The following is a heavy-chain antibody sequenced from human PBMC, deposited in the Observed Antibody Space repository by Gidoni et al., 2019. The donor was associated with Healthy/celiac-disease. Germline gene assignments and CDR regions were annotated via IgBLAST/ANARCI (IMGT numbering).Heavy chain of an antibody. CDR2: IYWADDK. Sequence: QPALKESGPTLVKPTQTLTLTCTLSGFSLSTSGVGVGWIRQPPGKALACLALIYWADDKRYSPSLKSRLTITKDTTKNQVVLTMTNMDPVDTATYYCALTTRTDAFDIWGQGTMVTVSS. CDR1: GFSLSTSGVG. J-gene: IGHJ3*02. V-gene: IGHV2-5*02. D-gene: IGHD3-9*01. CDR3: ALTTRTDAFDI.